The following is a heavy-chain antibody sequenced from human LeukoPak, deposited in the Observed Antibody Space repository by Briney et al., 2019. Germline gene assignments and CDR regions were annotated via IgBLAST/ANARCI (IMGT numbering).Heavy chain of an antibody. Sequence: SETLSLTCTVSGGSISNSSYYWGWIRQPPGKGLEWIGSIYYSGSTYYSPSLKSRVTISVDTSKNQFSLNLSSVTAADTAVYYCARLYYDSSGYYQICYFDYWGQGTLVTVSS. J-gene: IGHJ4*02. CDR1: GGSISNSSYY. V-gene: IGHV4-39*01. D-gene: IGHD3-22*01. CDR3: ARLYYDSSGYYQICYFDY. CDR2: IYYSGST.